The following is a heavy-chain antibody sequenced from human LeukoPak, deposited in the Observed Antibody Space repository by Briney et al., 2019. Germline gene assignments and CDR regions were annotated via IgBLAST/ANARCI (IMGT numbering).Heavy chain of an antibody. CDR2: IYYSGST. CDR1: GGFISSSSYY. J-gene: IGHJ4*02. CDR3: ARVRSDVSSYLCDY. V-gene: IGHV4-39*07. D-gene: IGHD1-26*01. Sequence: SETLSLTCTVSGGFISSSSYYWGWIRQPPGKGLEWIGTIYYSGSTYYHPSLKSRFTISVDTSKNQFSLKLSSVTAADTAVFYCARVRSDVSSYLCDYWGQGTLVTVSS.